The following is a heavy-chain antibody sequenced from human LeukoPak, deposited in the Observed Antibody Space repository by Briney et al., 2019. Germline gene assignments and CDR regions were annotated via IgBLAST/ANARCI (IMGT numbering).Heavy chain of an antibody. D-gene: IGHD5-12*01. CDR1: VGSISSYY. CDR2: IYYSGST. J-gene: IGHJ4*02. V-gene: IGHV4-59*01. CDR3: ARTLGYAPSYFDY. Sequence: SETLSLTCTVSVGSISSYYWSWIRDPPRKGLEGIWYIYYSGSTNYNPSLKSRVTISVDTSKTQFSLKLSSVTAADTAVYYCARTLGYAPSYFDYWGQGTLVTVSS.